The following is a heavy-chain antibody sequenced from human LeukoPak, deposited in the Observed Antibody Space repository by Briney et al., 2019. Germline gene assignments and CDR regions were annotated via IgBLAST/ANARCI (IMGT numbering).Heavy chain of an antibody. D-gene: IGHD1-1*01. Sequence: PSETLSLTCTVSGGSISSSSYYWGWIRQPPWKGLEWIGSIYYSGSTYYNPSLKSRVTISVDTSKNQFSLKLSSVTAADTAVYYCARAPLSLTTPFDYWGQGTLVTVSS. CDR1: GGSISSSSYY. CDR2: IYYSGST. CDR3: ARAPLSLTTPFDY. V-gene: IGHV4-39*07. J-gene: IGHJ4*02.